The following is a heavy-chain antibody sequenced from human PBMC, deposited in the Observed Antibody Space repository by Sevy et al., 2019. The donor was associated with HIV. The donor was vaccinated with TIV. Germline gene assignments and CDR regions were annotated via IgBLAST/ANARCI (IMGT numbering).Heavy chain of an antibody. CDR3: AKDKWRYGYCSSTSCPESYYYYGMDV. D-gene: IGHD2-2*03. CDR1: GFTFSSYA. Sequence: GGSLRLSCAASGFTFSSYAMSWVRQAPGKGLEWVLGISGSGGSTYYADSVKGRFTISRDNPKNTLYLQMKSLRVEDTAVYYCAKDKWRYGYCSSTSCPESYYYYGMDVWGQGTTVTVSS. V-gene: IGHV3-23*01. J-gene: IGHJ6*02. CDR2: ISGSGGST.